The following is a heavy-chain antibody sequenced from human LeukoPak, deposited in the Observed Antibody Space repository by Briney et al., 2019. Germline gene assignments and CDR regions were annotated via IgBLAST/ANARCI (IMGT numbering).Heavy chain of an antibody. J-gene: IGHJ4*02. CDR2: IMPILGIA. CDR1: GGTVSSYA. V-gene: IGHV1-69*04. CDR3: ARVPGYYDSSGYYPN. D-gene: IGHD3-22*01. Sequence: ASVKVSCKASGGTVSSYAISGVRQAPGQGLEWMGRIMPILGIAHYAQKFQGRVTITADKPTSTAYTELSSLRSEDTAVYYCARVPGYYDSSGYYPNWGQGTLVTVSS.